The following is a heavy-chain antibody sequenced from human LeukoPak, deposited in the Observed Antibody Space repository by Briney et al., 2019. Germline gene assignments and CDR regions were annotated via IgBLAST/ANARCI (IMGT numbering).Heavy chain of an antibody. CDR3: ARDGEVLDY. CDR1: GGSISSGDYY. Sequence: PSETLSLTCTVSGGSISSGDYYRSWLRQPPGKGLEWIGYIYYSGSTYYNPSLKSRVTISVDTSKNQFSLKLSSVTAADTAVYYCARDGEVLDYWGQGTLVTVSS. CDR2: IYYSGST. J-gene: IGHJ4*02. V-gene: IGHV4-30-4*08. D-gene: IGHD3-16*01.